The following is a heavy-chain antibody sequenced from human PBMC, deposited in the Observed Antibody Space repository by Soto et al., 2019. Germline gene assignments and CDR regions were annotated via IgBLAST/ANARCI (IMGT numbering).Heavy chain of an antibody. J-gene: IGHJ5*02. V-gene: IGHV4-30-2*01. CDR1: GGSISSGGYS. CDR3: ARALWLVELLGPSWSVP. CDR2: IYHSGST. D-gene: IGHD3-10*01. Sequence: TLSLTCAVSGGSISSGGYSWSWIRQPPGKGLEGIGYIYHSGSTYYNPSLKSRVTISVDRSKNQFSLKLSSVTAADTAVYYCARALWLVELLGPSWSVPSGQRTLLTVS.